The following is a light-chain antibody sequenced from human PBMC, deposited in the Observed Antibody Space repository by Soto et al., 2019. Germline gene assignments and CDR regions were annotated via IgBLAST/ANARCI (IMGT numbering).Light chain of an antibody. CDR3: SSSTSRSTPF. CDR1: SSDVGAYDY. Sequence: QSALTQPASVSGSPGQSITISCTGTSSDVGAYDYVSWYQQHPDKAPKLMIYEVSNRPSGVSNRFSGSKSVNTATLTISGLQAEDEADYYCSSSTSRSTPFFGIGTKVTVL. V-gene: IGLV2-14*03. J-gene: IGLJ1*01. CDR2: EVS.